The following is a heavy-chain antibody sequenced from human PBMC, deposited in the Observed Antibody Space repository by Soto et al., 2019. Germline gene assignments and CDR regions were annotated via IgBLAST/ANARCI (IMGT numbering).Heavy chain of an antibody. CDR3: ARHKPNSSGWYYYGMDV. D-gene: IGHD6-19*01. Sequence: QLQLQGSGPGLVKPSETLSLTCTVSGASISSSNYYWGWIRQPPGRGLEWIGSISYSGSTYYNPSLKSRVTISVDTSQNQFSLKLSSVTAADTAVYYCARHKPNSSGWYYYGMDVWGQGTTVTVSS. CDR1: GASISSSNYY. J-gene: IGHJ6*02. V-gene: IGHV4-39*01. CDR2: ISYSGST.